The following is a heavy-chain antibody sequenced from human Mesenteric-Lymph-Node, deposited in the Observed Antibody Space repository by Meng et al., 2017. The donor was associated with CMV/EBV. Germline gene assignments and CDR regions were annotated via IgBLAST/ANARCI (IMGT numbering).Heavy chain of an antibody. V-gene: IGHV3-53*01. CDR2: IYSGGRT. Sequence: GGSLRLSCALSDLSVSGTWMSWVRQAPGKGLEWVSMIYSGGRTFYADSVKGRFTISRDISKNTPNLQMNSLRVEDTAMYYCARDPRWPTDYYLDLWGRGAPVTVSS. D-gene: IGHD5-24*01. CDR1: DLSVSGTW. J-gene: IGHJ2*01. CDR3: ARDPRWPTDYYLDL.